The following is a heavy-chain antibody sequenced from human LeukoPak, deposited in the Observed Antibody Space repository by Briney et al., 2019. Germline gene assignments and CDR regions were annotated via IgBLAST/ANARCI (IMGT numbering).Heavy chain of an antibody. CDR3: ARLETSSGSLSYFDY. CDR1: GFTFSSYE. J-gene: IGHJ4*02. Sequence: GSLRLSCAASGFTFSSYEMNWVRQAPGKGLEWIGSIHHSGSTNYNPSLKSRVTISVDTSKNQFSLKLSSVTAADTAVYYCARLETSSGSLSYFDYWGQGTLVTVSS. D-gene: IGHD6-19*01. CDR2: IHHSGST. V-gene: IGHV4-38-2*01.